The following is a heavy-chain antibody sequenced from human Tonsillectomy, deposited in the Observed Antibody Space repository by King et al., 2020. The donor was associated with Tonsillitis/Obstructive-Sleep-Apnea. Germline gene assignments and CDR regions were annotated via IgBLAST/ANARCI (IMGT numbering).Heavy chain of an antibody. CDR1: GGSISSSSYY. CDR3: AGETGDFLSGFDY. V-gene: IGHV4-39*01. CDR2: IYYSGST. J-gene: IGHJ4*02. Sequence: QLQESGPGLVKPSETLSLTCTVSGGSISSSSYYWGWIRQPPGKGLEWIGSIYYSGSTYYNPSLKSRVTISVDTSKNQFSLKLSSVTAADTAVYYCAGETGDFLSGFDYWGQGTLVTVSS. D-gene: IGHD7-27*01.